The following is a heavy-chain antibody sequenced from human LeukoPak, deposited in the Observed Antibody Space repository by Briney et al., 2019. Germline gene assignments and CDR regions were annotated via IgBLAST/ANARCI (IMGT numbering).Heavy chain of an antibody. CDR3: AKDPYYYDSSGYYYPDY. J-gene: IGHJ4*02. Sequence: GGSLRLSCGASGFTFSTYWMNWVRQAPGKGLVWVSHINGDGSNTNYADSVKGRFTISRDNSKNSLYLQMNSLRTEDTALYYCAKDPYYYDSSGYYYPDYWGQGTLVTVSS. V-gene: IGHV3-74*01. CDR2: INGDGSNT. D-gene: IGHD3-22*01. CDR1: GFTFSTYW.